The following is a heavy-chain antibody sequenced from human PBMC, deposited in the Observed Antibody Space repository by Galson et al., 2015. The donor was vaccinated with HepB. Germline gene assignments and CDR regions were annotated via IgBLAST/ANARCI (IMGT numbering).Heavy chain of an antibody. CDR3: ARHAPYYGVVTYYFDY. D-gene: IGHD3-3*01. J-gene: IGHJ4*02. CDR1: GYSFTSYW. Sequence: QSGAEVKKPGESPKISCKGSGYSFTSYWIGWVRQMPGKGLEWMGRIDPSDSYTNYSPSFQGHVTISADKSISTAYLQWSSLKASDTAMYYCARHAPYYGVVTYYFDYWGQETLVTVSS. V-gene: IGHV5-10-1*01. CDR2: IDPSDSYT.